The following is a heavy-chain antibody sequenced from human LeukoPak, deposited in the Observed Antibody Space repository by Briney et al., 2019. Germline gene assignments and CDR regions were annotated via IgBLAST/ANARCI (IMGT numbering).Heavy chain of an antibody. CDR1: GFTFSSYS. J-gene: IGHJ4*02. CDR3: ARVGYYYDSSGYRPPRY. Sequence: GGSLRLSCAASGFTFSSYSMNWVRQAPGKGLEWVSYISSSSTIYYADSVKGRFTISRDNAKNSLYLQMNSLRAEDTAVYYCARVGYYYDSSGYRPPRYWGQGTLVTVSS. CDR2: ISSSSTI. V-gene: IGHV3-48*01. D-gene: IGHD3-22*01.